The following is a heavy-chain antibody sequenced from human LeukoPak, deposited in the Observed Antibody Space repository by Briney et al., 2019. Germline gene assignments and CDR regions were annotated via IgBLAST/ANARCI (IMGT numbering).Heavy chain of an antibody. Sequence: SETLSLTCTVSGGSISSYYWSWIRQPPGKGLEWIGYIYYSGSTNYNPSLKSRVTISVDTSKNQFSLKLSSVTAADTAVYYCARSNYDILTGYYTLSFDYWGQGTLVTVSS. CDR1: GGSISSYY. J-gene: IGHJ4*02. CDR3: ARSNYDILTGYYTLSFDY. V-gene: IGHV4-59*01. CDR2: IYYSGST. D-gene: IGHD3-9*01.